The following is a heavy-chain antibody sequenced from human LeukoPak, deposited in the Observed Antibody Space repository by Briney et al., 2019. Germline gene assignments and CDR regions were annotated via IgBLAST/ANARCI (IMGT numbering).Heavy chain of an antibody. V-gene: IGHV1-24*01. CDR2: FDPEDGET. D-gene: IGHD1-26*01. Sequence: ASVKVSCKVSGYTLTELSMHWVRQAPGKGLEWMGGFDPEDGETIYAQKFQGRVTMTEDTSTDTAYMKLSSLRSVDTAVYYCATPSGSYYGALNFDYWGQGTLVTVSS. J-gene: IGHJ4*02. CDR3: ATPSGSYYGALNFDY. CDR1: GYTLTELS.